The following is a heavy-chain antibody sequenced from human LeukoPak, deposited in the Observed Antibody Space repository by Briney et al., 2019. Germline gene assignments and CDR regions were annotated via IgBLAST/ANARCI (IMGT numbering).Heavy chain of an antibody. D-gene: IGHD3-10*01. V-gene: IGHV4-39*07. J-gene: IGHJ5*01. Sequence: SEILSLTCSVSGDSISRSSYYWGWIRQPPGEGLEWIGTIYYDGSTYHNPSLKSRVTISVDASKNQFSLKLRSVTAADTAVYYCTRDSQLEWFYLWGQGTLVTVSS. CDR1: GDSISRSSYY. CDR2: IYYDGST. CDR3: TRDSQLEWFYL.